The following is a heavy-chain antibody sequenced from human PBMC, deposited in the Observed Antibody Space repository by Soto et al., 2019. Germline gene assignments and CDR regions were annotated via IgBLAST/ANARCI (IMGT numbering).Heavy chain of an antibody. CDR1: GGTFSSYA. V-gene: IGHV1-69*13. Sequence: ASVKVSCKASGGTFSSYAISWVRQAPGQGLEWMGGIIPIFGTANYAQKFQGRVTITADESTSTAYMELSSLRSEDTAVYYCARNSYCSGGSCYEYNWFDPWGQGTLVTSPQ. CDR2: IIPIFGTA. CDR3: ARNSYCSGGSCYEYNWFDP. D-gene: IGHD2-15*01. J-gene: IGHJ5*02.